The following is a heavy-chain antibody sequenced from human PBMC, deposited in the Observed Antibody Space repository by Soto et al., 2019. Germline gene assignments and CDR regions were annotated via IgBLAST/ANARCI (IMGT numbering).Heavy chain of an antibody. D-gene: IGHD5-12*01. Sequence: QVQLQESGPGLVKPSQTLSLNCTVSGTAITNGGYFWTWIRQLPGKGLEWIGCAHDTGNTYYSPSRTRRVTISVATSKSQFALKLSSLTAADTAVYYCARASGYTYPPAYGLAVWGQGTTVTVSS. J-gene: IGHJ6*02. CDR1: GTAITNGGYF. CDR3: ARASGYTYPPAYGLAV. CDR2: AHDTGNT. V-gene: IGHV4-31*03.